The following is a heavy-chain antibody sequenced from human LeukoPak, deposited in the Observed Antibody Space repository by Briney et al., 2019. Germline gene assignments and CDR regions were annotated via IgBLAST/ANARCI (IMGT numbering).Heavy chain of an antibody. Sequence: GGSLRLSCAASGFTFSSYSMNWVRQAPGKGLEWVSSISSSSSSIYYAGSVKGRFTISRDNSKNTLYLQMTSPRAEDTAAYYCAKDGNWARFENWGQGTLVTVSP. CDR3: AKDGNWARFEN. D-gene: IGHD7-27*01. J-gene: IGHJ4*02. V-gene: IGHV3-21*04. CDR2: ISSSSSSI. CDR1: GFTFSSYS.